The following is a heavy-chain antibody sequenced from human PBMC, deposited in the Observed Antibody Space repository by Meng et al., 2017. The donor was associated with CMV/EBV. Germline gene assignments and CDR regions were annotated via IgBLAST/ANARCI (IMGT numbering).Heavy chain of an antibody. V-gene: IGHV3-11*04. CDR3: AREAPLSFWSGLN. CDR2: ISSRGDII. CDR1: GFTFSDYY. Sequence: GESLKISCAASGFTFSDYYMSWIRQAPGKGLEWVSYISSRGDIIHYADSVKGRFTLSRDNAKNSLYLQMNSLRAEDTAVYYCAREAPLSFWSGLNWGQGTLVTVSS. D-gene: IGHD3-3*01. J-gene: IGHJ4*02.